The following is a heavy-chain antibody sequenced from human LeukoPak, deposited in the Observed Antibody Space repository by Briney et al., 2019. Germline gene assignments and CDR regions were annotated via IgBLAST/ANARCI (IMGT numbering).Heavy chain of an antibody. CDR2: ISSSSYI. V-gene: IGHV3-21*01. CDR3: ARERSSSPGY. D-gene: IGHD6-13*01. J-gene: IGHJ4*02. CDR1: GFTFSSYS. Sequence: GGSLRLSCAASGFTFSSYSMNWVRQAPGKGLEWVSSISSSSYIYYADSVKGRFTTSRDNAKNSLYLQMNSLRAEDTAVYYCARERSSSPGYWGQGTLVTVSS.